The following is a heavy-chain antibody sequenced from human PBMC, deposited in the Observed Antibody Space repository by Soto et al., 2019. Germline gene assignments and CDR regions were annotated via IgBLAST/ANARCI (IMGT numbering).Heavy chain of an antibody. CDR2: IFPVFGTP. J-gene: IGHJ6*02. CDR3: ALGPASAAWYSNGLDV. CDR1: GGTLTKYT. V-gene: IGHV1-69*12. D-gene: IGHD2-2*01. Sequence: QVQLEQSGAEVKKPGSSVKVSCQASGGTLTKYTFNWVRQAPGQGLEWMAGIFPVFGTPTYAQKFQGRLSLIADDSRNTADMELSSLVSEDTGGYYCALGPASAAWYSNGLDVWGQGTTVTVSS.